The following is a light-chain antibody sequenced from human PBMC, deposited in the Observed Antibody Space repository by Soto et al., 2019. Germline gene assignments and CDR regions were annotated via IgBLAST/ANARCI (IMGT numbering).Light chain of an antibody. CDR2: AAS. V-gene: IGKV1-9*01. CDR1: QGISSY. J-gene: IGKJ5*01. Sequence: IQLTQSPSSLSASVGGRVPLSCRASQGISSYLAWYQQKPGKAPKLLIYAASTLQSGVPSRFSGSGSGTDFSLTISSLQPEDFATYYCQQLNSYPTFGQGTRLEIK. CDR3: QQLNSYPT.